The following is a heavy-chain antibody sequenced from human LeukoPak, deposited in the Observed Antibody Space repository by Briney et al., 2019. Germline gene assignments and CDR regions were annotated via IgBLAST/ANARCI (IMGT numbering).Heavy chain of an antibody. J-gene: IGHJ5*02. CDR2: INHSGST. D-gene: IGHD3-22*01. CDR3: ARVLPSHYDSSGYYFRWFDP. V-gene: IGHV4-34*01. CDR1: GGSFSGYY. Sequence: SETLSLTCAVYGGSFSGYYWSWLRQPPGKGLEWIGEINHSGSTNYNPSLKSRVTISVDTSKNQFSLKLSSVTAADTAVYYCARVLPSHYDSSGYYFRWFDPWGQGTLVTVSS.